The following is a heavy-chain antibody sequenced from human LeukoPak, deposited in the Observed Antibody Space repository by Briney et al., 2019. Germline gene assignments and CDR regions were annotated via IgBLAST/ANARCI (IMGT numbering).Heavy chain of an antibody. D-gene: IGHD3-22*01. CDR3: ARDTYYYDSSGYGFDY. V-gene: IGHV3-21*01. J-gene: IGHJ4*02. CDR1: GFTFSSYS. CDR2: ISSSSSYI. Sequence: EPGGSLRLSCAASGFTFSSYSVNWVRQAPGKGLEWVSSISSSSSYIYYADSVKGRFTISRDNAKNSLYLQMNSLRAEDTAVYYCARDTYYYDSSGYGFDYWGQGTLVTVSS.